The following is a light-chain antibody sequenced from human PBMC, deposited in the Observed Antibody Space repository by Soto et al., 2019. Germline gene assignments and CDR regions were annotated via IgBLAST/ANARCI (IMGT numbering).Light chain of an antibody. J-gene: IGKJ1*01. CDR3: QQYYSYPPVT. CDR1: QGISSY. CDR2: AAS. Sequence: AIRVTQSPSSFSASTGDRVTITCRASQGISSYLAWYQQKPGKAPKLLIYAASTLQSGVPSRFSGSGSGTDFTLTISCLQSEDFATYYCQQYYSYPPVTFGQGTKVEIK. V-gene: IGKV1-8*01.